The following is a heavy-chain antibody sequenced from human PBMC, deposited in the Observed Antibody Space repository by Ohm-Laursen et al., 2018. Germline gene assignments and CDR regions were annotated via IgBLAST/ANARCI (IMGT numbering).Heavy chain of an antibody. CDR1: GFTFGDYA. J-gene: IGHJ4*02. Sequence: RSLRLSCAAPGFTFGDYAMSWVRQAPGKGLEWVGSIRIKAYGGTTEYAASVKGRFTISRDDSKSIAYLQMNSLKTEDTAVYYCTRGYTRAHYWGQGTLVTVSS. CDR2: IRIKAYGGTT. CDR3: TRGYTRAHY. V-gene: IGHV3-49*04. D-gene: IGHD2-2*02.